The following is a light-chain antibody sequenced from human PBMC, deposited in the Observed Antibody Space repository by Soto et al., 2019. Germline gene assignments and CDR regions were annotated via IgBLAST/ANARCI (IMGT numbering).Light chain of an antibody. CDR1: SSDVGGYNF. CDR3: SSYAGGNNLV. CDR2: EVS. Sequence: QSVLTQPPSASGAPGQSVTISCTGTSSDVGGYNFVSWYQQHPGKAPKLMIYEVSKRPSGVPDRFSGSKSGNTASLTVSVLQAEDEADYYCSSYAGGNNLVFGGGTKLTV. J-gene: IGLJ2*01. V-gene: IGLV2-8*01.